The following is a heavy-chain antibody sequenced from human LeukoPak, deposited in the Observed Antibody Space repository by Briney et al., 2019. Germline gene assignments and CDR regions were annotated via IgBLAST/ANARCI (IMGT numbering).Heavy chain of an antibody. J-gene: IGHJ4*02. V-gene: IGHV3-21*01. CDR2: ISSSSSYM. CDR3: ARGVLMVYAIDY. CDR1: GFTFSSYS. D-gene: IGHD2-8*01. Sequence: GGSLRLSCAASGFTFSSYSLNWVRQAPGKGLEWVSSISSSSSYMYYADSVKGRFTISRDNAKSSLYLQMNSLRAEDTAVYYCARGVLMVYAIDYWGQGTLVTVSS.